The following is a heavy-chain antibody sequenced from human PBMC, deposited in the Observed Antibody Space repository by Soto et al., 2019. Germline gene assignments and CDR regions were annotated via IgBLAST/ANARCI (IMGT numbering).Heavy chain of an antibody. Sequence: GGSLRLSCPTSGFTFSDTYLSWVRQAPGKGLEWVGRIKRQADGGTTDYAAAVKGRFTISRDDSKNTLYLQMNSLKTEDTAVYYCTTGLSNGYYNFDYWGQGTLVTVSS. V-gene: IGHV3-15*01. J-gene: IGHJ4*02. CDR3: TTGLSNGYYNFDY. D-gene: IGHD3-22*01. CDR1: GFTFSDTY. CDR2: IKRQADGGTT.